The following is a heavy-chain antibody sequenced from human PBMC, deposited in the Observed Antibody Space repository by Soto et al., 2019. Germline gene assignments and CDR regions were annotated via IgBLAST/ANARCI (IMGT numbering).Heavy chain of an antibody. J-gene: IGHJ4*02. V-gene: IGHV3-23*01. CDR2: VTGAGGST. Sequence: GGSLRLSCAASGFTFSTYAMSWVRQAPGKGLEWVSTVTGAGGSTYYADSVKGRFTISRDNSKNTLFLQMNGLRAEDTAVYYCAKMARLSPTVTTDHFDYWGQGTLVTVSS. CDR1: GFTFSTYA. D-gene: IGHD4-17*01. CDR3: AKMARLSPTVTTDHFDY.